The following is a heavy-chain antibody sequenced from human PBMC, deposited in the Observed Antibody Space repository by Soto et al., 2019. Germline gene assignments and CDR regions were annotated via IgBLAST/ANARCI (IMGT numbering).Heavy chain of an antibody. D-gene: IGHD3-22*01. V-gene: IGHV4-59*01. Sequence: SETLSLTCTVSGGSISIYYWSWIRHPPGKGLEWIGYIYYSGSTNYNPSLKSRVTISVDTSKNQFSLKLSSVTAADTAVYYCARQQSTYYDSSGLSFWFDPWGQGTLVTVSS. CDR2: IYYSGST. J-gene: IGHJ5*02. CDR1: GGSISIYY. CDR3: ARQQSTYYDSSGLSFWFDP.